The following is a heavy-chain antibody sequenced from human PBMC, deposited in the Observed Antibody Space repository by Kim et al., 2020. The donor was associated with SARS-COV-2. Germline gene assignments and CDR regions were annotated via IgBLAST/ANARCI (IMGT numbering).Heavy chain of an antibody. Sequence: SETLSLTCTVSGGSISSGSYYWSWIRPPAWTGLALIGRLSPRGRPNYPPSLTSRFTLSVATSNNHFSLKLSSVTAADTAVYYCARDLDYYGSGKVGGMDVWGQGTTVTVSS. J-gene: IGHJ6*02. V-gene: IGHV4-61*02. CDR2: LSPRGRP. CDR1: GGSISSGSYY. D-gene: IGHD3-10*01. CDR3: ARDLDYYGSGKVGGMDV.